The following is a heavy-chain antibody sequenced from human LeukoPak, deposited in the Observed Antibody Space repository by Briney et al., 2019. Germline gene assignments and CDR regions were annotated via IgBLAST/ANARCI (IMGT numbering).Heavy chain of an antibody. CDR1: GYTFTSYG. CDR3: ARARCSSTSCYKTPYYYYYYMDV. Sequence: GASVKVSCKASGYTFTSYGISWVRQAPGQGLEWMGWISAYNGNTNYAQKLQGRVTMTTDTSTSTAYMELRSLRSDDTAVYYCARARCSSTSCYKTPYYYYYYMDVWGKGTTVTVSS. CDR2: ISAYNGNT. J-gene: IGHJ6*03. D-gene: IGHD2-2*02. V-gene: IGHV1-18*01.